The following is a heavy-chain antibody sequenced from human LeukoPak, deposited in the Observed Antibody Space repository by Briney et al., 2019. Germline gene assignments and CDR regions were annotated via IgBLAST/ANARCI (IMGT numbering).Heavy chain of an antibody. D-gene: IGHD6-13*01. V-gene: IGHV4-59*01. CDR2: IYYSGST. CDR3: ARVGPSEYSSSWYWFDP. Sequence: SETLSLTCTVSGGSISSYYWSWIRQPPGKGLEWIGYIYYSGSTNYNPSLKSRVTISVDTSKNQFSLKLSSVTAADTAVYYCARVGPSEYSSSWYWFDPWGQGTPVTVSS. CDR1: GGSISSYY. J-gene: IGHJ5*02.